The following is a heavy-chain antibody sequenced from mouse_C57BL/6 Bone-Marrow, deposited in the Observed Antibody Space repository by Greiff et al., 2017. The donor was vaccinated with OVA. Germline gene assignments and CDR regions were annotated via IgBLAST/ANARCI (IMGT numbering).Heavy chain of an antibody. J-gene: IGHJ4*01. CDR1: GFSLTSYG. CDR3: ARNPLYYYGSSYAMDY. D-gene: IGHD1-1*01. V-gene: IGHV2-2*01. Sequence: VQLQESGPGLVQPSQSLSITCTVSGFSLTSYGVHWVRQSPGKGLEWLGVIWSGGSTDYNAAFISRLSISKDNSKSQVFCKMNSLQADDTAIYYCARNPLYYYGSSYAMDYWGQGTSVTVSS. CDR2: IWSGGST.